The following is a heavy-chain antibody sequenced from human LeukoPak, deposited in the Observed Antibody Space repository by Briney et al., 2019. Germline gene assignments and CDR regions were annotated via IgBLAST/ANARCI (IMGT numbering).Heavy chain of an antibody. Sequence: GGSLRLSCAASGFTFSSYAMTWVRQAPGKGLEWVSGISGSGGTTYYADSVKGRFTISRDNSNNTLYVQVNRLRAEDTALYYCARNYGGYDGTDYWGQGTLVTVSS. J-gene: IGHJ4*02. CDR2: ISGSGGTT. CDR3: ARNYGGYDGTDY. CDR1: GFTFSSYA. V-gene: IGHV3-23*01. D-gene: IGHD5-12*01.